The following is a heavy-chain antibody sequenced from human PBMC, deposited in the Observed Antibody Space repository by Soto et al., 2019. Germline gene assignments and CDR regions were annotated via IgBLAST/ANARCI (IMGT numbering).Heavy chain of an antibody. D-gene: IGHD1-7*01. CDR1: GYTFTTSG. J-gene: IGHJ4*02. V-gene: IGHV1-18*01. CDR2: ISANNGNT. CDR3: ARCGNWNYASDS. Sequence: QVQLVQSGAEVKKPGASVKVSCKASGYTFTTSGITWVRQAPGQGLEWMGWISANNGNTNYAQNVQGRVTMTTDTSTSTAYMELRSLGTDDTAVYYCARCGNWNYASDSWGQGTLVTVS.